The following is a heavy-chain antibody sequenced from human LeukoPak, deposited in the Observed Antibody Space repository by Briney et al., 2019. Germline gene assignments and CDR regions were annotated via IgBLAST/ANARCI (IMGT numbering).Heavy chain of an antibody. CDR3: ARRRGSSGWYGPYFDY. CDR2: IYYSGIT. CDR1: GGPISSSNYY. D-gene: IGHD6-19*01. V-gene: IGHV4-39*07. J-gene: IGHJ4*02. Sequence: SETLSLTCTVSGGPISSSNYYWGWIRQPPGKGREWIGSIYYSGITYDRSSLTSHVTIAVDTSNTLFSLKLSSVTAADTAVYYCARRRGSSGWYGPYFDYWGQGTLVTVSS.